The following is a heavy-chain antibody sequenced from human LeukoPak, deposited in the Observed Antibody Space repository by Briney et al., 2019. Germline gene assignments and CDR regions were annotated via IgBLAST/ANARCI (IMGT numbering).Heavy chain of an antibody. V-gene: IGHV6-1*01. Sequence: SRTLSLTCAISGDSVSSNSAAWNWIRQSPSRGLEWLGRTYYRSKWYNDYAVSVKSRITINPDTSKNQFSLQLNSVTPEDTAVYYCARDGLGGYDPSYYYYMDVWGKGTTVTVSS. CDR3: ARDGLGGYDPSYYYYMDV. CDR2: TYYRSKWYN. D-gene: IGHD5-12*01. CDR1: GDSVSSNSAA. J-gene: IGHJ6*03.